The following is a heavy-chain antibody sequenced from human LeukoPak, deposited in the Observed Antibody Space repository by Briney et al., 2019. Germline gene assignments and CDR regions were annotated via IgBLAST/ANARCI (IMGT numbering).Heavy chain of an antibody. Sequence: GASVKVSCKASGGTLSSYAISWVRQAPGQGLEWMGGIIPIFGTANYAQKFQGRVTITADESTSTAYMELSSLRSEDTAVYYCAVETYYYGSGSYSIDYWGQGTLVTVSS. CDR2: IIPIFGTA. CDR1: GGTLSSYA. J-gene: IGHJ4*02. CDR3: AVETYYYGSGSYSIDY. D-gene: IGHD3-10*01. V-gene: IGHV1-69*13.